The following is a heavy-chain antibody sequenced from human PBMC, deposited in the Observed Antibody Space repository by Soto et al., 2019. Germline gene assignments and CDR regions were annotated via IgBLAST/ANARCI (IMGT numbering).Heavy chain of an antibody. CDR1: ADSMNSYY. CDR3: ARHYSSAWYKVDS. J-gene: IGHJ4*02. D-gene: IGHD6-13*01. V-gene: IGHV4-59*01. Sequence: PSETLRLTCSVAADSMNSYYWSWIRQPPGKGLEWIGYIYYSGSTNYNPSLKSRVIISVDTSENQFSLKLSSVTAADTAVYYCARHYSSAWYKVDSWGEGTLVTVS. CDR2: IYYSGST.